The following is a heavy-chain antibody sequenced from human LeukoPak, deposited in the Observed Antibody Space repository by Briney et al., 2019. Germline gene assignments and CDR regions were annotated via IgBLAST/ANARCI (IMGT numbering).Heavy chain of an antibody. J-gene: IGHJ5*02. CDR3: STVDLEYCSGGSCYGNWFDP. CDR2: IKSKTDGGTT. Sequence: GGSLRLSCAASGFTFSNAWMSWVRQAPGKGLEWVGRIKSKTDGGTTDYAAPVKGRFTISRDDSKNTLYLQMNSLKTEDTAVYYCSTVDLEYCSGGSCYGNWFDPWGQGTLVIVSS. D-gene: IGHD2-15*01. CDR1: GFTFSNAW. V-gene: IGHV3-15*01.